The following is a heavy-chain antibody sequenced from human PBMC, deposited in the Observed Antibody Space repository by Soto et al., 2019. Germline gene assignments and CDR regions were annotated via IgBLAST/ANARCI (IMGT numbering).Heavy chain of an antibody. D-gene: IGHD5-18*01. Sequence: SETLSLTCAVSGGSISSGGYSWSWIRQPPGKGLEWIGYIYHSGSTYYNPSLKSRVTISVDRSKNQFSLKLSSVTAADTAVYYCARGYSYGYYYFDYWGQGTLVNVS. V-gene: IGHV4-30-2*01. J-gene: IGHJ4*02. CDR2: IYHSGST. CDR1: GGSISSGGYS. CDR3: ARGYSYGYYYFDY.